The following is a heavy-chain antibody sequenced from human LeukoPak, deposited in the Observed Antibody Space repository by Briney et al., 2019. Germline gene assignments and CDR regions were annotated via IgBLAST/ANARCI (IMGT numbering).Heavy chain of an antibody. J-gene: IGHJ3*02. CDR1: GFTFSSYA. D-gene: IGHD3-22*01. Sequence: GRSLRLSCAASGFTFSSYAMHWVRQAPGKGLEWVAVTSYDESGKYYADSVKGRLTISRDNSKNTLYLQMNSLRAEDTAVYYCARGVHNYYDSSIRVGAFDIWGQGTMVTVSS. CDR3: ARGVHNYYDSSIRVGAFDI. CDR2: TSYDESGK. V-gene: IGHV3-30*04.